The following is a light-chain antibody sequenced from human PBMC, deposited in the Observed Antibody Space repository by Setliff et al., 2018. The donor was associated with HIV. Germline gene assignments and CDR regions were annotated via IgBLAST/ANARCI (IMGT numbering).Light chain of an antibody. CDR3: SSYTSSSTLYV. CDR1: SSDVGGYNY. J-gene: IGLJ1*01. V-gene: IGLV2-14*01. Sequence: QSALTQPASVSGSPGQSITISCTGTSSDVGGYNYVSWYQQHPGKAPKLMIYEVSDRPPEISNRFSGSKSGNTASLTISGLQAEDEADYYCSSYTSSSTLYVFGTGTKV. CDR2: EVS.